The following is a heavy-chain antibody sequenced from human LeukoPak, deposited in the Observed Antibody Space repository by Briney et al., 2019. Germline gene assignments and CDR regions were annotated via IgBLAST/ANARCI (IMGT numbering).Heavy chain of an antibody. Sequence: GESLKISCKGSWYSFISYWIGWVRQMPGKGVEGMVIIYPDESDTRYSPSFQGHVTISADKSISTAYLQWSSLKASDTAMYYCARQDPVRYCSGGSCYGGGDVFNWFDAWGQGTLVTASA. V-gene: IGHV5-51*01. CDR1: WYSFISYW. CDR2: IYPDESDT. D-gene: IGHD2-15*01. J-gene: IGHJ5*02. CDR3: ARQDPVRYCSGGSCYGGGDVFNWFDA.